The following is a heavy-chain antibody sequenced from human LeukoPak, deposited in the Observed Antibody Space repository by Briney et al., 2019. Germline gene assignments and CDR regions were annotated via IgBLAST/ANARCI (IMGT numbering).Heavy chain of an antibody. Sequence: PSETLSLTCAVYGGSFSGYYWSWIRQPPGKGLEWIGEINHSGSTNYNPSLKSRVTISVDTSKNQFSLKLSSVTAADTAVYYCARDGYNYYYYGIDVWGQGTTVTVSS. CDR2: INHSGST. D-gene: IGHD5-24*01. J-gene: IGHJ6*02. CDR3: ARDGYNYYYYGIDV. V-gene: IGHV4-34*01. CDR1: GGSFSGYY.